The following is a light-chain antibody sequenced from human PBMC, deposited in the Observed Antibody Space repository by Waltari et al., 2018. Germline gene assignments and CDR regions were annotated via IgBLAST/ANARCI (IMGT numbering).Light chain of an antibody. Sequence: DIVMTQSPVSLSVTPGEPASISCRSSQSLLHIDGHTYLVWYLQNPGQSPQLLIYLGSNRAAGVPDRFSGSGSGTDFTLKISRVEAEDVGVYYCMHLRQIPVTFGQGTKVEIK. J-gene: IGKJ1*01. V-gene: IGKV2-28*01. CDR1: QSLLHIDGHTY. CDR2: LGS. CDR3: MHLRQIPVT.